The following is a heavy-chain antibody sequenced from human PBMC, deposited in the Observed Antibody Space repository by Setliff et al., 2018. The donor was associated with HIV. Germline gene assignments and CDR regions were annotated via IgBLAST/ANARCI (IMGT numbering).Heavy chain of an antibody. J-gene: IGHJ4*02. CDR1: GASITSHY. D-gene: IGHD4-17*01. CDR2: IYSTGST. V-gene: IGHV4-59*11. Sequence: ETLSLTCTVSGASITSHYWSWIRQSPGRELEWIGYIYSTGSTNYNPSLQSRVSISMDASKNKFSLKVTSVTSADTAVYYCAKGAGFYGDYTFDYWGRGNLVTVSS. CDR3: AKGAGFYGDYTFDY.